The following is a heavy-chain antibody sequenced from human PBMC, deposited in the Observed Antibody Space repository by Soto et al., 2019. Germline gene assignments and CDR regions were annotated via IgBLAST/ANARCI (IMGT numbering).Heavy chain of an antibody. V-gene: IGHV3-48*01. D-gene: IGHD3-3*02. CDR2: ISSSSSTI. J-gene: IGHJ6*02. CDR3: AKESISRYYYYYGMDV. Sequence: PGGSLRLSCAASGFTFSSYSMNWVRQAPGKGLEWVSYISSSSSTIYYADSVKGRFTISRDNSKNTLYLQMNSLRAEDTAVYYCAKESISRYYYYYGMDVWGQGTTVT. CDR1: GFTFSSYS.